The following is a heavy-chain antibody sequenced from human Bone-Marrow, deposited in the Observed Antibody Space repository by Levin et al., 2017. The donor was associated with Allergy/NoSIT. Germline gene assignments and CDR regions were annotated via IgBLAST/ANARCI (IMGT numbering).Heavy chain of an antibody. V-gene: IGHV3-53*01. D-gene: IGHD1-1*01. CDR1: GFSVSENF. Sequence: PGGSLRLSCVASGFSVSENFMSWVRQAPGKGLEWVSVLHIGGSTYYSDSVKGRFTISRDHSKNTLHLQMNSLRVADTAVYYCASEERNYGDAFDLWGHGTMVTVSS. J-gene: IGHJ3*01. CDR3: ASEERNYGDAFDL. CDR2: LHIGGST.